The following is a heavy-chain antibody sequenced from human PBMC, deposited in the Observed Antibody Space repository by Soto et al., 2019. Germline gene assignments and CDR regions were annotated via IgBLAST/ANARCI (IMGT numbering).Heavy chain of an antibody. V-gene: IGHV2-5*02. CDR2: IYWDDDK. CDR3: AHRVLRTVFGLVTTTAIYFDF. J-gene: IGHJ4*01. CDR1: GFSLSTSGVG. Sequence: QITLNESGPTVVRPTETLTLTCRFSGFSLSTSGVGVGWIRQSPGKAPAWLALIYWDDDKRYSASLKSRLTITNDTSKNQVVLTVSDLDPTDTATYYCAHRVLRTVFGLVTTTAIYFDFWGHGTPVAVSS. D-gene: IGHD3-3*01.